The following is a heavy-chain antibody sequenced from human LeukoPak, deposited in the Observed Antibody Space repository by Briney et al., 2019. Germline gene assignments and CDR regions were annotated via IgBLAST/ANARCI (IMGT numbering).Heavy chain of an antibody. CDR1: GFTFSSYS. J-gene: IGHJ3*02. CDR2: ISGSGGST. CDR3: AKDQGFTYYYDSSGYYFHAFDI. Sequence: GGSLRLSCAASGFTFSSYSMNWVRQAPGKGLEWVSAISGSGGSTYYADSVKGRFTISRDNSKNTLYLQMNSLRAEDTAVYYCAKDQGFTYYYDSSGYYFHAFDIWGQGTMVTVSS. D-gene: IGHD3-22*01. V-gene: IGHV3-23*01.